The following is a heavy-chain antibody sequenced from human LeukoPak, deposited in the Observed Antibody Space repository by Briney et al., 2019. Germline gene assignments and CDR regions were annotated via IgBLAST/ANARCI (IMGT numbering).Heavy chain of an antibody. Sequence: SETLSLTCTVSGGSISSSSYYWSWIRQPAGKGLEWIGRIYTSGSTNYNPSLKSRVTISVDTSKNQFSLKLSSVTAADTAVYYCATGRDIVVVPAARDAFDIWGQGTMVTVSS. J-gene: IGHJ3*02. V-gene: IGHV4-61*02. CDR3: ATGRDIVVVPAARDAFDI. D-gene: IGHD2-2*01. CDR1: GGSISSSSYY. CDR2: IYTSGST.